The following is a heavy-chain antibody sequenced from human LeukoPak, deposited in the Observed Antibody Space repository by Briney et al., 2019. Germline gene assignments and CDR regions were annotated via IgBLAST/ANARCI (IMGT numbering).Heavy chain of an antibody. CDR2: ISGNGDIT. CDR1: RFTFNTYA. V-gene: IGHV3-23*01. CDR3: ARESFGYSYGSDY. J-gene: IGHJ4*02. Sequence: GGSLRLSCAASRFTFNTYAVTWVRQAPGKGLEWVSAISGNGDITYYADSVRGRFTISRDNAKNSLYLQMNSLRAEDTAVYYCARESFGYSYGSDYWGQGTLVTVSS. D-gene: IGHD5-18*01.